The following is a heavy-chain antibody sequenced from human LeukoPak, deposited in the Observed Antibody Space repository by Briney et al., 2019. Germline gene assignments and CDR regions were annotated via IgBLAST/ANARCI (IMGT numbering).Heavy chain of an antibody. CDR3: AKKYSSSLDY. CDR1: GFTFSSYG. V-gene: IGHV3-30*02. Sequence: GGFLRLSCAASGFTFSSYGMHWVRQAPGKGLEWVAFIRYDGSNKYYADSVKGRFTISRDNSKNTLYLQMNSLRAEDTAVYYCAKKYSSSLDYWGQGTLVTVSS. J-gene: IGHJ4*02. D-gene: IGHD6-13*01. CDR2: IRYDGSNK.